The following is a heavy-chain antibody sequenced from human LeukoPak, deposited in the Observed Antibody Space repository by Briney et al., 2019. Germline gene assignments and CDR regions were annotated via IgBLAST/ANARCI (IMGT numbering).Heavy chain of an antibody. J-gene: IGHJ4*02. D-gene: IGHD3-10*01. CDR2: VYHSGAT. Sequence: SGTLSLTCTVSGGSISSSNWWSWVHQPPGKGLEWIGEVYHSGATNYNPSLRSRVIISADRSSNQFSLRLNSVTAADTAVFYCARGEEYGSGTVHFDYWGRGILVTVSS. V-gene: IGHV4-4*02. CDR1: GGSISSSNW. CDR3: ARGEEYGSGTVHFDY.